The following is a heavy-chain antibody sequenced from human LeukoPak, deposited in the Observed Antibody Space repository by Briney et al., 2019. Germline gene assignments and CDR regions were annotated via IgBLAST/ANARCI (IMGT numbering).Heavy chain of an antibody. V-gene: IGHV4-39*01. CDR1: GGSISNNNYY. CDR3: ATWRTTKTGFDY. CDR2: IYYSGSP. J-gene: IGHJ4*02. D-gene: IGHD1-1*01. Sequence: SETLSLTCTVSGGSISNNNYYWAWIRQPPGKGLECIGSIYYSGSPYYNPSLKSRVTISVDTSKNQFSLRLSSVTAADTAVYYCATWRTTKTGFDYWGQGTLVTVSS.